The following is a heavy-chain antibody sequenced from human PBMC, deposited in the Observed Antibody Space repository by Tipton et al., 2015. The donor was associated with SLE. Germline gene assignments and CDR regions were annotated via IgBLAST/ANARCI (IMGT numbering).Heavy chain of an antibody. CDR3: AIDPYSSSSMRWYGMAV. D-gene: IGHD6-6*01. J-gene: IGHJ6*02. CDR1: GFTVSSNY. V-gene: IGHV3-53*05. CDR2: IYSGGST. Sequence: GSLRLSCAASGFTVSSNYMSWVRQAPGKGLEWVSVIYSGGSTYYADSVKGRFTISRDNSKNTLYLQMNSLRAEDTAVYYCAIDPYSSSSMRWYGMAVWGQGTTFPVSS.